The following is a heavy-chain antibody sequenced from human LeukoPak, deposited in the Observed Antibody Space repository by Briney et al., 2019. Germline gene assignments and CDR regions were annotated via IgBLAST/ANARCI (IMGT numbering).Heavy chain of an antibody. CDR1: GFTFSAYA. J-gene: IGHJ4*02. CDR3: VRDADYGSGSYRDY. D-gene: IGHD3-10*01. Sequence: PGGSLRLSCAASGFTFSAYAMSWVRQAPGKGLEWVSAISGGGGSTYYADSVKGRFTISRDNSKNTLYLQMNSLRAEDTAVYYCVRDADYGSGSYRDYWGQGTLVTVSS. V-gene: IGHV3-23*01. CDR2: ISGGGGST.